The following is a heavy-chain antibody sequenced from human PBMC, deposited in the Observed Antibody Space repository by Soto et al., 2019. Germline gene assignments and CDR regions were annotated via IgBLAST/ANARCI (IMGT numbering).Heavy chain of an antibody. CDR1: GFTFSDFY. D-gene: IGHD3-9*01. J-gene: IGHJ4*02. CDR3: AIANSDILTCFGEY. V-gene: IGHV3-11*01. CDR2: ISNSGNTI. Sequence: GGSLRLSCAASGFTFSDFYMTWIRQAPGQGLESLSYISNSGNTIYYSDPVKGRFTISRDNGKKSLYLQMNSLRTADTAISYCAIANSDILTCFGEYWGERILVTVSS.